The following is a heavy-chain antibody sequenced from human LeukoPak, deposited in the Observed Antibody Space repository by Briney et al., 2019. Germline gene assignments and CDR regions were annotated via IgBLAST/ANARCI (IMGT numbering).Heavy chain of an antibody. V-gene: IGHV4-30-2*01. D-gene: IGHD4-23*01. CDR1: GGSISSGGYY. Sequence: PSETLSLTCTVSGGSISSGGYYWSWIRQPPGKGLEWIGYIYHSGSTYYNPPLKSRVTISVDRSKNQFSLKLSSVTAADTAVYYCARALADYGGNSVYYYYYYMDVWGKGTTVTVSS. CDR3: ARALADYGGNSVYYYYYYMDV. J-gene: IGHJ6*03. CDR2: IYHSGST.